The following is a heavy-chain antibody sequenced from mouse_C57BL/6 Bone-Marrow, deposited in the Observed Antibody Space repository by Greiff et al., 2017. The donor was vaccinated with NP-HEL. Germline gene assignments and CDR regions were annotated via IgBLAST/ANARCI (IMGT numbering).Heavy chain of an antibody. Sequence: QVHVKQSGAELVRPGSSVKLSCKASGYTFTSYWMHWVKQRPIQGLEWIGNFDPSDSETHYTQKLKDQATLTVDKSSSTAYMQLSSLTSEDSAVYYCARYGGYYYAMDYWGQGTSVTVSS. J-gene: IGHJ4*01. CDR3: ARYGGYYYAMDY. D-gene: IGHD1-1*02. V-gene: IGHV1-52*01. CDR2: FDPSDSET. CDR1: GYTFTSYW.